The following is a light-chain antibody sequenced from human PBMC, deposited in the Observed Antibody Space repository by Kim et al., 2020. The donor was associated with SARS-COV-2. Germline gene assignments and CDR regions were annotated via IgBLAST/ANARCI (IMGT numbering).Light chain of an antibody. V-gene: IGKV2D-29*01. CDR1: QRLMHGDGRTY. CDR3: MQTIQLPLS. Sequence: VLTQTPLTLSATPGQPASISCKSSQRLMHGDGRTYLHWYLQKPGQPPQLLIYEVSNRFSGVPDRFSGGGSGTDFTLKISRVEAEDVGVYYCMQTIQLPLSFGGGTKVDIK. CDR2: EVS. J-gene: IGKJ4*01.